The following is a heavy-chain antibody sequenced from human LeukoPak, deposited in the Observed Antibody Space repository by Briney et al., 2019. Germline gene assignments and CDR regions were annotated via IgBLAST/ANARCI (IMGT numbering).Heavy chain of an antibody. D-gene: IGHD6-13*01. CDR1: GSSISSYY. J-gene: IGHJ6*03. V-gene: IGHV4-59*01. CDR2: IYYSGST. Sequence: SETLSLTCTVSGSSISSYYWSWIRQPPGKGLEWIGYIYYSGSTNYNPSLKSRVTISVDTSKNQFSLKLSSVTAADTAVYYCARATSYSTWGYYYYYYMDVWGKGTTVTVSS. CDR3: ARATSYSTWGYYYYYYMDV.